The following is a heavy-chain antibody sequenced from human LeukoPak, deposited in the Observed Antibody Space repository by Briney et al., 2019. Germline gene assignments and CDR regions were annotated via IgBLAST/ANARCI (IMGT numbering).Heavy chain of an antibody. Sequence: PGRSLSLSCAASGFTFSNYWMHWVRQAPAKGLVWVSRINSDGSSTSYADSVKGRFTISRDNAKNTLYLQMNSLRAEDTAVYYCAKGGAIDYWGQGTLVTVSS. D-gene: IGHD1-26*01. V-gene: IGHV3-74*01. CDR3: AKGGAIDY. J-gene: IGHJ4*02. CDR2: INSDGSST. CDR1: GFTFSNYW.